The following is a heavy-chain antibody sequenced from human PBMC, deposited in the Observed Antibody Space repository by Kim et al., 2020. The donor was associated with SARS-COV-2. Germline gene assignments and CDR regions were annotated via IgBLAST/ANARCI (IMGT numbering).Heavy chain of an antibody. D-gene: IGHD3-3*01. Sequence: GGSLSLSCAASGFTFSSYGMHWVRQAPGKGLEWVAVIWYDGSNKYYADSVKGRFTISRDNSKNTLYLQMNSLRAEDTAVYYCARDPAYYDFWSGYPSGLYYYYGMDVWGQGTTVTVSS. J-gene: IGHJ6*02. CDR2: IWYDGSNK. CDR1: GFTFSSYG. CDR3: ARDPAYYDFWSGYPSGLYYYYGMDV. V-gene: IGHV3-33*01.